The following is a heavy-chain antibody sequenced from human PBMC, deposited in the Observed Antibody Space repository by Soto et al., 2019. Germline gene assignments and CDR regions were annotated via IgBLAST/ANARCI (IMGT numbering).Heavy chain of an antibody. Sequence: GGSLRLSCAASGFTFSNSWMSWVRQAPGKELEWVSYISSSSSTIYYADSVKGRFTIPRDNAKNSLYLQMNSLRAEDTAVYYCARGKYQLLFRFDYFDYWGQGTLVTVSS. CDR2: ISSSSSTI. CDR1: GFTFSNSW. CDR3: ARGKYQLLFRFDYFDY. D-gene: IGHD2-2*01. J-gene: IGHJ4*02. V-gene: IGHV3-48*01.